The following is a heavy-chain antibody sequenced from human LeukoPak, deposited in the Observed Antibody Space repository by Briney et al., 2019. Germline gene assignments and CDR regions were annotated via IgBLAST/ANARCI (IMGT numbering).Heavy chain of an antibody. Sequence: GASVKVSCKASGYGFTGYFMHWVRQAPGQGLEWMGWINPDSGGTNYAQKFRGRVTLTRDTSIYTAYMEQSRLRSDDTAVYYCVRDLFFAAAEREGDDYWGQGTLVTVSS. CDR3: VRDLFFAAAEREGDDY. V-gene: IGHV1-2*02. CDR1: GYGFTGYF. D-gene: IGHD6-13*01. J-gene: IGHJ4*02. CDR2: INPDSGGT.